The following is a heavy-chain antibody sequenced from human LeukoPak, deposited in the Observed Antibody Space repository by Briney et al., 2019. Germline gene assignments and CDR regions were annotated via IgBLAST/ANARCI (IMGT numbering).Heavy chain of an antibody. CDR3: ARHKGGSGYYTGVWFDP. V-gene: IGHV4-61*02. Sequence: SETLSLTCTVSGGSISSGSYYWSWIRQPAGKGLEWIGRIYTSGSTNYNPSLKSRVTISVDTSKNQFSLKLSSVTAADTAVYYCARHKGGSGYYTGVWFDPWGQGTLVTVSS. CDR1: GGSISSGSYY. CDR2: IYTSGST. J-gene: IGHJ5*02. D-gene: IGHD3-3*01.